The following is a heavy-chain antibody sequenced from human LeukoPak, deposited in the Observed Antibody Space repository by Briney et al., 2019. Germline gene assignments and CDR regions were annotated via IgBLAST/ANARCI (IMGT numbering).Heavy chain of an antibody. CDR3: ARDSRGYDFWSGYYPRDAFDI. Sequence: ASVKVSCKASEYTFTGYYMHWVRQAPGQGLEWMGWINPNSGGTNYAQKFQGRVTMTRDTSTSTVYMELSSLRSEDTAVYYCARDSRGYDFWSGYYPRDAFDIWGQGTMVTVSS. V-gene: IGHV1-2*02. CDR1: EYTFTGYY. CDR2: INPNSGGT. D-gene: IGHD3-3*01. J-gene: IGHJ3*02.